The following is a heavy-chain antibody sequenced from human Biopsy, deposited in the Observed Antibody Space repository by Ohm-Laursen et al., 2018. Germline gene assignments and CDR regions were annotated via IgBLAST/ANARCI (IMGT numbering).Heavy chain of an antibody. V-gene: IGHV1-69*04. Sequence: SVKVSCKASGDTFNKYGIFWVQQVPGQGLEWMGRIIPIVDIVNYAQRFQGRVTMTADKSTSTAYLDLSSLISEDTAVYYCARGGAGSGYYGMDVWGQGTTVTVSS. D-gene: IGHD3-10*01. CDR2: IIPIVDIV. CDR3: ARGGAGSGYYGMDV. J-gene: IGHJ6*02. CDR1: GDTFNKYG.